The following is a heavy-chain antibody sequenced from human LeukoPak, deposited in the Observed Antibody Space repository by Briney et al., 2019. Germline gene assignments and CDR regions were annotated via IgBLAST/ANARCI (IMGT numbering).Heavy chain of an antibody. CDR1: GFTFSNYA. D-gene: IGHD3-16*02. Sequence: GGSLRLSCAASGFTFSNYAMSWVRQAPGKGLEWVSAISGSGGSTYYADSVKGRFTISRDNSKNTLYLQMNSLRAEDTAVYYCAKDGCDYVWGSYRPDYWGQGTLVTVSS. CDR2: ISGSGGST. V-gene: IGHV3-23*01. J-gene: IGHJ4*02. CDR3: AKDGCDYVWGSYRPDY.